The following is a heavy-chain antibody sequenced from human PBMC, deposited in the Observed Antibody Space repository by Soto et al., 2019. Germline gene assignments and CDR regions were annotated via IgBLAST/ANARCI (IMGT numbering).Heavy chain of an antibody. CDR1: GFTFSSYW. CDR2: IKQDGSEK. V-gene: IGHV3-7*03. D-gene: IGHD6-13*01. Sequence: XGSLRLSFSASGFTFSSYWMSWVRQAPGKGLEWVANIKQDGSEKYYVDSVKGRFTISRGNAKNSLYLQMNSLRAEDTAVYYCARGKYSSSWTPFDYWGQGTLVTVSS. CDR3: ARGKYSSSWTPFDY. J-gene: IGHJ4*02.